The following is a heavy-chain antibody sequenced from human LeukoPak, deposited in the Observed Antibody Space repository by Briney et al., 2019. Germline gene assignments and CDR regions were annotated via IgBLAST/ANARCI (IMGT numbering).Heavy chain of an antibody. CDR2: IYYSGST. CDR3: ARGVTPNDAFDI. V-gene: IGHV4-59*01. J-gene: IGHJ3*02. CDR1: GGSISSYY. Sequence: SETLSLTCTVSGGSISSYYWSWIRQPPGKGLEWIGYIYYSGSTNYNPSLKGRVTISVDTSKSQFSLKLSSVTAADTAVYYCARGVTPNDAFDIWGQGTMVTVSS. D-gene: IGHD4-23*01.